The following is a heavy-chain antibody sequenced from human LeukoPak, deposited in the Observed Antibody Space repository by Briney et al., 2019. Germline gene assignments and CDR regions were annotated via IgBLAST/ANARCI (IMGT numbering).Heavy chain of an antibody. CDR1: RFTFSSYS. Sequence: GGSLRLSCAASRFTFSSYSMNWVRQAPGKGLEWLSYVSSSGTTTYYADSVRGRFTISRDNTKNSLYLQMNSLRAEDTALYYCARDYRAFYSASSGFEGGFDIWGQGTSITVSS. CDR3: ARDYRAFYSASSGFEGGFDI. V-gene: IGHV3-48*04. CDR2: VSSSGTTT. D-gene: IGHD3-22*01. J-gene: IGHJ3*02.